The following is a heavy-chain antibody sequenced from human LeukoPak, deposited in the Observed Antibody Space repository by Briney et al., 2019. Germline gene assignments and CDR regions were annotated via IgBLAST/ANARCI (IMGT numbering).Heavy chain of an antibody. CDR2: IYYSGGT. Sequence: SETLSLTCTVSGGSINSYYWSWIRQPPGKGLEWIGYIYYSGGTNYNPSLKSRVTMSVDTSKNQFSLRLTSVTAADTAVYYCARGGDSSSWSVDHWGQGTLVTVSS. V-gene: IGHV4-59*12. J-gene: IGHJ4*02. D-gene: IGHD6-13*01. CDR1: GGSINSYY. CDR3: ARGGDSSSWSVDH.